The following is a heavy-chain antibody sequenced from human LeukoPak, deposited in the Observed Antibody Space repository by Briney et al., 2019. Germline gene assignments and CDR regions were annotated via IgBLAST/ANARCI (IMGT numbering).Heavy chain of an antibody. CDR1: GGSISSGSYY. CDR2: IYTSGST. J-gene: IGHJ6*03. CDR3: ARDRSYYYYYYMDV. Sequence: PSVTLSLICTVSGGSISSGSYYWSWIRQPAGKGLEWIGRIYTSGSTNYNPSLKSRVTISVDTSKNQFSLKLSSVTAADTAVYYCARDRSYYYYYYMDVWGKGTTVTVSS. V-gene: IGHV4-61*02.